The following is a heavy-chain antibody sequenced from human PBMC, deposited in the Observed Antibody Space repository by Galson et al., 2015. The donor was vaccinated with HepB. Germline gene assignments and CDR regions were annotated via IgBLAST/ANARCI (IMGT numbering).Heavy chain of an antibody. V-gene: IGHV3-30*18. J-gene: IGHJ4*02. CDR1: GFTFSSYG. Sequence: RLSCAASGFTFSSYGTHWVRQAPGKGLEWVAVISYDGSNKYYADSVKGRFTISRDNSKNTLYLQMDSLRAEDTAVYYCAKDMGWLRSYYYFDYWGQGTLVTVSS. CDR3: AKDMGWLRSYYYFDY. CDR2: ISYDGSNK. D-gene: IGHD5-12*01.